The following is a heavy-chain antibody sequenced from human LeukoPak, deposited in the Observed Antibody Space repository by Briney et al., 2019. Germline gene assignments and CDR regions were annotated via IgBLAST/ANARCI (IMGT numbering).Heavy chain of an antibody. Sequence: ASVTVSCKVSGYTLTELSMHWVRQAPGKGLEWMGGFDPEDGKTIYAQKFKGRVTMTEETSTDTAYMELSRLRYEDTAVYCCATTPYYYDSSGYRYYFDYWGQGTLVTVSS. CDR3: ATTPYYYDSSGYRYYFDY. CDR2: FDPEDGKT. CDR1: GYTLTELS. V-gene: IGHV1-24*01. J-gene: IGHJ4*02. D-gene: IGHD3-22*01.